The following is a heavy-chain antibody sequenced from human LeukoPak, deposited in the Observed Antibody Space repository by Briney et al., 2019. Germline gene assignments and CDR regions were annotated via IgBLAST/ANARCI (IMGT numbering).Heavy chain of an antibody. Sequence: PGGSLRLSCAASGFTFSSYAMSWVRQAPGKGLEWVSGLSGSADSTYHADSVKGRFTISRDNSKNTLYLQMNSLRAEDTAVYYCAKGGSVVVIGYYFDYWGQGTLVTVSS. D-gene: IGHD3-22*01. J-gene: IGHJ4*02. V-gene: IGHV3-23*01. CDR1: GFTFSSYA. CDR3: AKGGSVVVIGYYFDY. CDR2: LSGSADST.